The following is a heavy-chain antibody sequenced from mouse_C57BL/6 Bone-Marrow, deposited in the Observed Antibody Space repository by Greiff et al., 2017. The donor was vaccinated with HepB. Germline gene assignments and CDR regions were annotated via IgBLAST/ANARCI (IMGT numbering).Heavy chain of an antibody. CDR3: ARVGDTTVGYYAMDY. D-gene: IGHD1-1*01. Sequence: QVQLQQSGAELVMPGASVKLSCKASGYTFTSYWMHWVKQRPGQGLEWIGEIDPSDSYTNYNQKFKGKSTLTVDKSSSTAYMQLSSLTSEDSAVYYCARVGDTTVGYYAMDYGGQGTSVTVSS. CDR1: GYTFTSYW. J-gene: IGHJ4*01. V-gene: IGHV1-69*01. CDR2: IDPSDSYT.